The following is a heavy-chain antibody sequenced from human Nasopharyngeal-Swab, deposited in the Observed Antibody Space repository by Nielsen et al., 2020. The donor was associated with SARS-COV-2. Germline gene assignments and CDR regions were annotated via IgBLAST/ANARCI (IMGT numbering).Heavy chain of an antibody. CDR2: IKQDGSET. CDR3: AGGTGWLTDS. J-gene: IGHJ4*02. Sequence: GESLKISCAASGFTFSNYWMNWVCQTPGKGPEWVAIIKQDGSETYYVDSVRGRFTISRDNAKNSLSLVMTSLRADDTAVYYCAGGTGWLTDSWGQGTLVTVSS. D-gene: IGHD3-9*01. V-gene: IGHV3-7*03. CDR1: GFTFSNYW.